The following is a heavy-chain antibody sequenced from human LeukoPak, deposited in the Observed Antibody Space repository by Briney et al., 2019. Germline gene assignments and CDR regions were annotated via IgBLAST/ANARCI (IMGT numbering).Heavy chain of an antibody. V-gene: IGHV1-24*01. J-gene: IGHJ6*03. Sequence: ASVKVSCKVSGYTLTELSMHWVRQAPGKGLEWMGGFDPEDGETIYAQKFQGRVTMTEDTSTGTAYMELSSLRSEDTAVYYCATGGVPAAIFPSYYYYYMDVWGKGTTVTVSS. CDR3: ATGGVPAAIFPSYYYYYMDV. CDR1: GYTLTELS. CDR2: FDPEDGET. D-gene: IGHD2-2*01.